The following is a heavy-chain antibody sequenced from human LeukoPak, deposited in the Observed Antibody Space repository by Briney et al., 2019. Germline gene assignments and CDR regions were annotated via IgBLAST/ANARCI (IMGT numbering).Heavy chain of an antibody. J-gene: IGHJ3*01. CDR2: INSDGSGT. Sequence: GGSLRLSCAASGFTFSNYWLHWVRQAPGKGLVWVSHINSDGSGTSYADSMKGRFTISRDNAKNTLYLQMNNLRAEDTAVYYCRRDRIQLGSDWGQGTMVTVSS. V-gene: IGHV3-74*01. CDR1: GFTFSNYW. CDR3: RRDRIQLGSD. D-gene: IGHD5-18*01.